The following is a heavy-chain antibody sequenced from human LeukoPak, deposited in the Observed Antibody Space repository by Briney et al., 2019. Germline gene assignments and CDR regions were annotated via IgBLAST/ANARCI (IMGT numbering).Heavy chain of an antibody. CDR3: ARVMDYGSGTHSPLNC. CDR2: INPNSGGT. Sequence: ASVKVSCKASGYTFTGYYMHWVRQAPRQGLEWMGWINPNSGGTNYAQKLQGRVTMTRDTSISTAYMELSRLRSDDTAVYYCARVMDYGSGTHSPLNCWGQGTLVTVSS. D-gene: IGHD3-10*01. V-gene: IGHV1-2*02. J-gene: IGHJ4*02. CDR1: GYTFTGYY.